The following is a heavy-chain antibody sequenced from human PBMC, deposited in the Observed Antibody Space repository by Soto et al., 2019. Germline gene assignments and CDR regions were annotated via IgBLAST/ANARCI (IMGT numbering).Heavy chain of an antibody. CDR2: ISYDGSNK. V-gene: IGHV3-30-3*01. Sequence: QVQLVESGGGVVQPGGSLRLSCAASGFTFSSYAMHWVRQAPGKGLEWVAVISYDGSNKYYADSVKGRFTSSRDNSKNALYLLMNSLRAEDTAVYYCARAGGAKLLWFGELLGGFDYWGQGTLVTVSS. CDR3: ARAGGAKLLWFGELLGGFDY. D-gene: IGHD3-10*01. J-gene: IGHJ4*02. CDR1: GFTFSSYA.